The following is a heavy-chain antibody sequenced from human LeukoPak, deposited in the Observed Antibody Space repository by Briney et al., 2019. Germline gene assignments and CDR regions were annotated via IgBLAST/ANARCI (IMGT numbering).Heavy chain of an antibody. D-gene: IGHD3-3*01. J-gene: IGHJ5*02. CDR1: GYTLTELS. Sequence: ASVKVSCKVSGYTLTELSMHWVRQAPGKGLEWMGGFDPEDGETIYAQKFRGRVTMTEDTSTDTAYMELSSLRSEDTAVYYCATVGYDFWSGYWRFDPWGQGTLVTVSS. V-gene: IGHV1-24*01. CDR2: FDPEDGET. CDR3: ATVGYDFWSGYWRFDP.